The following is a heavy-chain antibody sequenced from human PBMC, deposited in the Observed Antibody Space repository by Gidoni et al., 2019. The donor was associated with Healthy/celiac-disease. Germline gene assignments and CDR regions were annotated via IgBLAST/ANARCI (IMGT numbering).Heavy chain of an antibody. D-gene: IGHD3-3*01. CDR2: IYHSGST. CDR1: GGSISSGGYS. V-gene: IGHV4-30-2*01. Sequence: QLQLQESGSGLVKPSQTLSLTCAVPGGSISSGGYSWSWIRQPPGKGLEWIGYIYHSGSTYYNPSLKSRVTISVDRSKNQFSLKLSSVTAADTAVYYCARAYYDFWSGYYGTSGFYPWGQGTLVTVSS. J-gene: IGHJ5*02. CDR3: ARAYYDFWSGYYGTSGFYP.